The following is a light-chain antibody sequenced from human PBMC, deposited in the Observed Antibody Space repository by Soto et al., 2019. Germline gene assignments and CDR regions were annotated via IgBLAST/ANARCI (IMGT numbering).Light chain of an antibody. Sequence: QSVLTQPPSASGSPGQSVTISCTGTSSDVGGYDYVSWYQQHPGKAPKLMIYEVTIRPSGVSDRFSGSKSGNSASLTVSGLQAADEADYYCCSYVGSYSYVFGIGTKV. CDR1: SSDVGGYDY. J-gene: IGLJ1*01. V-gene: IGLV2-8*01. CDR2: EVT. CDR3: CSYVGSYSYV.